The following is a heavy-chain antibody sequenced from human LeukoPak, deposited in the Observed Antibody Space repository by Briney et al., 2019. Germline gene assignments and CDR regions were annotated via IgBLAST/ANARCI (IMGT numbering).Heavy chain of an antibody. D-gene: IGHD6-19*01. V-gene: IGHV3-74*01. CDR2: IHNDGSGT. CDR1: GYTFSSCW. CDR3: VRGGGCSGSPMRYGTDV. Sequence: GGSLRLSCADSGYTFSSCWMHWVRQTPGKGLVWVSRIHNDGSGTSYADSVKDRFTISRDNAKNILFLQMNSLRAEDTAVYYCVRGGGCSGSPMRYGTDVWGPGTTVTVSS. J-gene: IGHJ6*02.